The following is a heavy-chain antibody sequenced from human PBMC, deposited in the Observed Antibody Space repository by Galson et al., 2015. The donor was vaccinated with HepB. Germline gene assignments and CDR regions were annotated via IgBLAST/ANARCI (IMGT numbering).Heavy chain of an antibody. CDR2: IYLGDSDT. D-gene: IGHD3-10*01. CDR3: ARMHGLGTSTIPSYNMDV. J-gene: IGHJ6*02. V-gene: IGHV5-51*01. Sequence: QSGAEVKKAGESLKISCEGSGYRFTNQWIAWVRQKPGKGLEWMGVIYLGDSDTRVSPSFEGQVTISADKSISTAYLQWSSLKASDSAMHYCARMHGLGTSTIPSYNMDVWGQGTTVSVSS. CDR1: GYRFTNQW.